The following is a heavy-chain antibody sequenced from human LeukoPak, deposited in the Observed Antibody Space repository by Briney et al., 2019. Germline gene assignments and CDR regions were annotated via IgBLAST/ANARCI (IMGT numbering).Heavy chain of an antibody. CDR3: ARGEAVAAPVDY. CDR1: RFIFSNYW. D-gene: IGHD6-19*01. J-gene: IGHJ4*02. CDR2: INQDGSEK. V-gene: IGHV3-7*01. Sequence: GGSLRLSCAASRFIFSNYWMRWVRQAPGKGLEWVANINQDGSEKSYVDSVKGRFTTSRDNAKNSLYLQMNSLRAEDTAVYYCARGEAVAAPVDYWGQGTLVTVSS.